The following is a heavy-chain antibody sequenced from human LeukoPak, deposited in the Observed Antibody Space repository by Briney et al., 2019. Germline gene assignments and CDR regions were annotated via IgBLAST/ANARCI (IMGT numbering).Heavy chain of an antibody. V-gene: IGHV4-59*01. J-gene: IGHJ4*02. CDR1: GGSISSYY. D-gene: IGHD3-16*01. Sequence: KASETLSLTCTVSGGSISSYYWSWIRQPPGKGMEWVGYIYYSGSTNYNPSLKSRVTISVDMSKNQFSLKLSSVTAADTAVYYCARVQGVDWGQGTLVTVSS. CDR3: ARVQGVD. CDR2: IYYSGST.